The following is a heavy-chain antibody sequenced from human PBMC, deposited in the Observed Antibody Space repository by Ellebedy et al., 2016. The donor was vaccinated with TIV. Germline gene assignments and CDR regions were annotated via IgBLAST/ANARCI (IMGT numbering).Heavy chain of an antibody. V-gene: IGHV4-59*08. Sequence: SETLSLTXAVYGGSFSGYYWSWIRQSPGKGLEWIGYIYYSGSTNYNPSLKSRVTISVDTSKNQFSLKLSSVTAADTAVYYCARHGYYDFWSGYLGWFDPWGQGTLVTVSS. CDR1: GGSFSGYY. J-gene: IGHJ5*02. D-gene: IGHD3-3*01. CDR3: ARHGYYDFWSGYLGWFDP. CDR2: IYYSGST.